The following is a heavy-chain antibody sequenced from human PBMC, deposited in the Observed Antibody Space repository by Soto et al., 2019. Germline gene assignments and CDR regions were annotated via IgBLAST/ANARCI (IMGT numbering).Heavy chain of an antibody. CDR1: GGSISSGGYS. CDR2: IYHSGST. D-gene: IGHD3-3*01. V-gene: IGHV4-30-2*01. Sequence: SETLSLTCAVSGGSISSGGYSWSWIRQPPGKGLEWIGYIYHSGSTYYNPSLKSRVTISVDRSKNQFSLKLSSVTAVDTAVYYCARTGGPIWSGSYIDSWGQGTLVTFSS. CDR3: ARTGGPIWSGSYIDS. J-gene: IGHJ4*02.